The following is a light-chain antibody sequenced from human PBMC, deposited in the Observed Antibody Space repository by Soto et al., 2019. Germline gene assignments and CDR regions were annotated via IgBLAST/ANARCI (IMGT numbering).Light chain of an antibody. CDR1: RSISTY. J-gene: IGKJ4*01. CDR3: QQSHSTPLT. Sequence: DTQMTQSPSSLSASVGDRVTITCRASRSISTYLNWYQQKPGKPPKFLIYAASSLQSGVPSRFSGSGFGTDFTLSISSLQPEDFATYFCQQSHSTPLTFGGGTKVETK. V-gene: IGKV1-39*01. CDR2: AAS.